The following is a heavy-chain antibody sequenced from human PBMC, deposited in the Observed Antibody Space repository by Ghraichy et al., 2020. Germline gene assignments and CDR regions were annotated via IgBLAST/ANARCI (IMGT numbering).Heavy chain of an antibody. D-gene: IGHD2/OR15-2a*01. CDR3: ATIPYGNVGYYSAFDY. Sequence: SETLSLTCTVSGGSISSSSYFWVWIPPPPGKGLEWIGSFYYSGSTYSNSSLRSRVTISIDTSKNQLSLKLRSGTAADTAVYYCATIPYGNVGYYSAFDYWGQGTLVTVSS. V-gene: IGHV4-39*01. J-gene: IGHJ4*02. CDR1: GGSISSSSYF. CDR2: FYYSGST.